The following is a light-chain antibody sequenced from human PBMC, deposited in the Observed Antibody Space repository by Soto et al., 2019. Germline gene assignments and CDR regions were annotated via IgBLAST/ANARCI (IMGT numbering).Light chain of an antibody. CDR1: QTISNF. J-gene: IGKJ5*01. CDR2: AAS. Sequence: DIQMTQSPSSLSASVGDRVTITCRASQTISNFLSWYQQKPGKAPKLLIYAASSLQSGVPSRFSGSGSGTDFTLTISSLQPEDFATYYCQQSYSPPPITFGQGTRLEIK. V-gene: IGKV1-39*01. CDR3: QQSYSPPPIT.